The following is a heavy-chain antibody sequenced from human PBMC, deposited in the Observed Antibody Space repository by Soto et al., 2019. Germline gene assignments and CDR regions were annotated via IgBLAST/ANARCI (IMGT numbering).Heavy chain of an antibody. D-gene: IGHD4-17*01. J-gene: IGHJ4*02. V-gene: IGHV3-7*03. CDR1: GFTFSSYW. CDR3: ARSVTIFDY. CDR2: IKQDGSEK. Sequence: EVQLVESGGGLVQPGGSLRLSCAASGFTFSSYWMSWVRQAPGKGLEWVANIKQDGSEKYYVDSVKGRVNISRDNAKNPLYLQSNSLRAEDTAVYYCARSVTIFDYWGQGTLVNVSS.